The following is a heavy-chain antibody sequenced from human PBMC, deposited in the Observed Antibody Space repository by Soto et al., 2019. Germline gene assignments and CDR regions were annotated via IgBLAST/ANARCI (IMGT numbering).Heavy chain of an antibody. D-gene: IGHD2-2*01. V-gene: IGHV3-74*01. CDR2: INSDGSTT. J-gene: IGHJ4*02. CDR1: GFTFSNYW. CDR3: ARGRTSYYYFDY. Sequence: PGGSLRLSCAASGFTFSNYWVHWVRQAPGKGLVWVSRINSDGSTTSYADSVKGRFSISRDNAKNTLYLQMNSLRAEDTAVYYCARGRTSYYYFDYWGQGTLVTVSS.